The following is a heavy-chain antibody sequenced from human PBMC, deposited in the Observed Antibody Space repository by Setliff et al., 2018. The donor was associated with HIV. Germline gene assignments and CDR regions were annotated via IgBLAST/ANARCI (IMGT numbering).Heavy chain of an antibody. CDR2: LYGHSST. V-gene: IGHV4-39*07. CDR1: GDSIGTGTHY. J-gene: IGHJ6*03. D-gene: IGHD3-9*01. Sequence: SETLSLTCNVSGDSIGTGTHYWAWIRQPPGKGLEWIGSLYGHSSTYYTKSLRGRVTISADTSKNQFSLRLSSVTAADTAVYYCSKILNLYNYMDAWGKGTSVTVSS. CDR3: SKILNLYNYMDA.